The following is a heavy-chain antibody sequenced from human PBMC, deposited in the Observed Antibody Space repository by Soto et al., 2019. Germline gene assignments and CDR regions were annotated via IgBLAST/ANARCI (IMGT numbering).Heavy chain of an antibody. J-gene: IGHJ2*01. CDR1: GFTFSSYS. CDR3: ARGPYYYDSSGPWGYFDI. Sequence: GGSLRLSCAASGFTFSSYSMNWVRQAPGKGLEWVSYISSSSSTIYYADSVKGRFTISRDNAKNSLYLQMNSLRAEDTAVYYCARGPYYYDSSGPWGYFDIWGRGTLVTVS. D-gene: IGHD3-22*01. CDR2: ISSSSSTI. V-gene: IGHV3-48*01.